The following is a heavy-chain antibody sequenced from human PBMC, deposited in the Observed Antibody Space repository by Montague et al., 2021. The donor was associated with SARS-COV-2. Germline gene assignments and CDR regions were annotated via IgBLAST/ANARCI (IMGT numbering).Heavy chain of an antibody. CDR3: ESGTEYGCGIYNHYYYDL. Sequence: SETLSLTCAVYGGSFSGDCYCWSRHPPRAGLGWVGEISQSGSTNYNPSLTSQGTVSVDTDTNQFSLKLSSVTAADTAGYDCESGTEYGCGIYNHYYYDLWGQGTLVTVSS. D-gene: IGHD3-10*01. CDR2: ISQSGST. CDR1: GGSFSGDC. V-gene: IGHV4-34*01. J-gene: IGHJ4*02.